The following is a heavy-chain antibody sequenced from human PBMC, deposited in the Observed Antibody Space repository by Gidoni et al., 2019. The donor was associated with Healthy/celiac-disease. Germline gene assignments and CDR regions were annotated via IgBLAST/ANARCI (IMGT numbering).Heavy chain of an antibody. J-gene: IGHJ3*02. CDR2: INHSGST. D-gene: IGHD1-26*01. CDR1: GGSFSGYY. V-gene: IGHV4-34*01. Sequence: QVQLQQWGAGLLKPSETLSLTCAVYGGSFSGYYWSWIRQPPGKGLEWIGEINHSGSTNYNPSLKSRVTISVDTSKNQFSLKLSSVTAADTAVYYCAMPPPGELHDAFDIWGQGTMVTVSS. CDR3: AMPPPGELHDAFDI.